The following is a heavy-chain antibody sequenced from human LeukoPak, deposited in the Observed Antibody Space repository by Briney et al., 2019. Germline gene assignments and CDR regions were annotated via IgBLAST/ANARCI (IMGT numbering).Heavy chain of an antibody. J-gene: IGHJ5*02. D-gene: IGHD6-19*01. Sequence: PGGSLRLSCAASGFTFSNYDMSWVRQAPGKGLEWVSSISDSGGSTYYADSVKGRFTISRDNSKNTLYLQMTNLKDADTAVYYCAKDLSRAVAGDWFDPWDQGSLVTVSS. CDR1: GFTFSNYD. CDR3: AKDLSRAVAGDWFDP. V-gene: IGHV3-23*01. CDR2: ISDSGGST.